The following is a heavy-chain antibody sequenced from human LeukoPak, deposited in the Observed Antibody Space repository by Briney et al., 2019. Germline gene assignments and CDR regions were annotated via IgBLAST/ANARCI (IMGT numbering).Heavy chain of an antibody. D-gene: IGHD3-22*01. CDR3: ARVLVEYYYDSSGYYYLDAFDI. Sequence: GGSLRLSCAASGFTVSSNYMNWVRQAPGKGLEWVSVIYSGGSTYYADSVKGRFTISRDNSKNTLYLQMNSLRAEDTAVYYCARVLVEYYYDSSGYYYLDAFDIWGQGTMVTVSS. CDR2: IYSGGST. CDR1: GFTVSSNY. J-gene: IGHJ3*02. V-gene: IGHV3-53*01.